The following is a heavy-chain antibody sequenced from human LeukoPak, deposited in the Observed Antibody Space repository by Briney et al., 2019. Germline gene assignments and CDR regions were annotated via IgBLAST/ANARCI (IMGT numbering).Heavy chain of an antibody. CDR1: GFTFNNYA. V-gene: IGHV3-33*01. J-gene: IGHJ4*02. D-gene: IGHD2-2*01. Sequence: GGSLRLTCAASGFTFNNYAMHWVRQAPGKGLEWVAVIWYDGNNKYYADSVRDRFTISRDSSKDTLFLQMNSVRAEDTAVYYCARDYESSCLDFWGQGTLVTVSS. CDR3: ARDYESSCLDF. CDR2: IWYDGNNK.